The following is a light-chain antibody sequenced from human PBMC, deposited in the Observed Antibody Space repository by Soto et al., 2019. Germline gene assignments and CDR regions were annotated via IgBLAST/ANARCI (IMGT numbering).Light chain of an antibody. Sequence: QSVLTQPPSASGTPGQRVTISCSGSSSNIGSNSVNWYQQLPGTAPKLLIYSNNQRPSWVPDRFSGSKSGTSASLAISGLQSEDEAEYYCAAWDDSLNGQVFGGGTKLTVL. V-gene: IGLV1-44*01. CDR1: SSNIGSNS. J-gene: IGLJ2*01. CDR3: AAWDDSLNGQV. CDR2: SNN.